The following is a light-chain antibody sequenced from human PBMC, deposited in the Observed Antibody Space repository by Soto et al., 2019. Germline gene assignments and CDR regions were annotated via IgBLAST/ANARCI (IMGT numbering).Light chain of an antibody. CDR3: QQAHSFPLT. CDR2: DAS. Sequence: DIQMTQSPSSVSASIGDTVTITCRASQDISTWLAWYQQKPGEAPKLLIYDASSLHRGVPSKFSGRRSGTDFTLTISSLQPEDFATYYCQQAHSFPLTFGGGTKVEIK. V-gene: IGKV1-12*01. J-gene: IGKJ4*01. CDR1: QDISTW.